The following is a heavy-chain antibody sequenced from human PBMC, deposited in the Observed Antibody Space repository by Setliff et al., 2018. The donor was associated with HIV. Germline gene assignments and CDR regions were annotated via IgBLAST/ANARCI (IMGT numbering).Heavy chain of an antibody. Sequence: GGSLRLSCAASGFTFRSYWMSWVRQAPGKGLESVANVKQDGTETLYVDSVKGRFTISRDNSKNSLYLQMNSLRTEDTALYYCAKDGGRGEDYYYYMDVWGKGTTVTVSS. CDR3: AKDGGRGEDYYYYMDV. CDR1: GFTFRSYW. V-gene: IGHV3-7*03. D-gene: IGHD3-16*01. J-gene: IGHJ6*03. CDR2: VKQDGTET.